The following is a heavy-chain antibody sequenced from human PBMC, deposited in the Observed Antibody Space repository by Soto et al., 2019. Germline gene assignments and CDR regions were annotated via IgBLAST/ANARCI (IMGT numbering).Heavy chain of an antibody. D-gene: IGHD3-10*01. CDR1: GGTFSSYT. J-gene: IGHJ5*02. Sequence: ASVKVSCKASGGTFSSYTISWVRQAPGQGLEWMGRIIPILGIANYAQKFQGRVTITADKSTSTAYMELSSLRSEDTAVYYCAREWTLRVRGVNGWFDPWGQGTLVTVSS. CDR2: IIPILGIA. CDR3: AREWTLRVRGVNGWFDP. V-gene: IGHV1-69*04.